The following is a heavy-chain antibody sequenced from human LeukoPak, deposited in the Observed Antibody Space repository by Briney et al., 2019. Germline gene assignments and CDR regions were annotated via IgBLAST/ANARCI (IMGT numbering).Heavy chain of an antibody. D-gene: IGHD6-13*01. CDR3: AKERSLGVATASNY. J-gene: IGHJ4*02. Sequence: GGSLRLSCAASGFTFSSYAMSWVRQAPGKGLEWVSSISGSGDNTYYADSVKGRFTISRDNSKNTLYLQMNSLRAEDTAVYYCAKERSLGVATASNYWGQGTLVTVSS. V-gene: IGHV3-23*01. CDR2: ISGSGDNT. CDR1: GFTFSSYA.